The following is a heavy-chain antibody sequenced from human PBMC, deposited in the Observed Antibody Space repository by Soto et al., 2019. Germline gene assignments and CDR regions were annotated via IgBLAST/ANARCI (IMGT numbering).Heavy chain of an antibody. Sequence: PSEPLSLTCTVSGGSISSGGYYWSWIRQHPGKGLEWIGYVYSTDITNYNPSLKCRVAMSIDTSKSQFSLKVRSVTAADTAVYCCARGSEAWFDPWGQGTLVTVSS. CDR2: VYSTDIT. CDR1: GGSISSGGYY. CDR3: ARGSEAWFDP. V-gene: IGHV4-61*08. J-gene: IGHJ5*02.